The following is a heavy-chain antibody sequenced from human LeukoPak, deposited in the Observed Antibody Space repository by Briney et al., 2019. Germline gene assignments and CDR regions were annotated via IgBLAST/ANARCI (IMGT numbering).Heavy chain of an antibody. Sequence: GASVKVSCKASGYTFTGYYMHWVRQAPGQGLEWMGRINPNSGGTNYAQKFQGRVTMTRDTSISTAYMELSRLRSDDTAVYYRARDNQYYYDSSGYLGDYWGQGTLVTVSS. CDR1: GYTFTGYY. CDR2: INPNSGGT. V-gene: IGHV1-2*06. CDR3: ARDNQYYYDSSGYLGDY. D-gene: IGHD3-22*01. J-gene: IGHJ4*02.